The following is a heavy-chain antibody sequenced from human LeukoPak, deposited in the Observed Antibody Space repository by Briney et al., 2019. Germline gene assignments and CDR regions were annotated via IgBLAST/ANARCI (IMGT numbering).Heavy chain of an antibody. CDR2: IIPIFGTA. CDR3: AREPASEVPLDY. J-gene: IGHJ4*02. CDR1: GGTFSSYA. Sequence: VASVKVSCKASGGTFSSYAISWVRQAPGQGLEWMGRIIPIFGTANYAQKFQGRVTITTDESTSTAYMELSSLRSEDTAVYYCAREPASEVPLDYWGQGTLVTVSS. D-gene: IGHD2-2*01. V-gene: IGHV1-69*05.